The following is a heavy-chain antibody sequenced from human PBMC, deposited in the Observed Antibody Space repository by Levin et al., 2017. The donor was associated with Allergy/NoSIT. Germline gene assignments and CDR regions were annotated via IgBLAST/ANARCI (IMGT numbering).Heavy chain of an antibody. CDR2: INPSGGTT. CDR1: GYTFTNYY. CDR3: ARDNHGYAFDF. V-gene: IGHV1-46*01. J-gene: IGHJ3*01. Sequence: ASVKVSCKASGYTFTNYYIHWVRQAPGQGLEWMGRINPSGGTTTYPHNFQGRVTMTTDTSTSTVFLELSSLRSEDTAVYYCARDNHGYAFDFWGRGTVVTVSS.